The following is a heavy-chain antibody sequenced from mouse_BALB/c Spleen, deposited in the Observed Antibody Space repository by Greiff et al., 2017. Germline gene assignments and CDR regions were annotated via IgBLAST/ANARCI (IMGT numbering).Heavy chain of an antibody. D-gene: IGHD2-4*01. J-gene: IGHJ4*01. CDR3: ARSTMIHSHAMDY. CDR2: IWAGGST. Sequence: VQLVESGPGLVAPSQSLSITRTVSGFSLTSYGVHWVRQPPGKGLEWLGVIWAGGSTNYNSALMSRLSISKDNSKSQVFFKMNSLQANDTAIYYCARSTMIHSHAMDYWGQGTSVTVSS. CDR1: GFSLTSYG. V-gene: IGHV2-9*02.